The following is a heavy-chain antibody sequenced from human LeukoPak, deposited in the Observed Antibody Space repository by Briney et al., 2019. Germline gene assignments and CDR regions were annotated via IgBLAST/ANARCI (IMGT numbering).Heavy chain of an antibody. CDR3: ARGKYQLLWASGYYYYMDV. CDR1: GYTFSSYA. V-gene: IGHV1-69*13. J-gene: IGHJ6*03. D-gene: IGHD2-2*01. CDR2: IIPIFGTA. Sequence: RASVKVSCKASGYTFSSYAISWVRQAPGQGLEWMGGIIPIFGTANYAQKFQGRVTITADESTSTAYMELSSLRSEDTAVYYCARGKYQLLWASGYYYYMDVWGKGTTVTISS.